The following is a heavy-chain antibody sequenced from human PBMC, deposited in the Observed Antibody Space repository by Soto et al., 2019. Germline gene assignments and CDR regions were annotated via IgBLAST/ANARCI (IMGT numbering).Heavy chain of an antibody. CDR2: ISAYNGNT. J-gene: IGHJ6*02. CDR1: GYTFTSYG. Sequence: QVQLVQSGAEVKKPGASVKVSCKASGYTFTSYGISWVRQAPGQGLEWMGWISAYNGNTNYAQKLQGRVTMTTDTPTSTAYMELRSLRSDDTAVYYCARDLAVDIVATAYGMDVWGQGTTVTVSS. D-gene: IGHD5-12*01. CDR3: ARDLAVDIVATAYGMDV. V-gene: IGHV1-18*01.